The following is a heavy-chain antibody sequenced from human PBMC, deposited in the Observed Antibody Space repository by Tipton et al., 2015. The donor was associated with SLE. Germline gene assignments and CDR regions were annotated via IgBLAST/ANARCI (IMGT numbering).Heavy chain of an antibody. CDR3: ARGRLGHYSGHDWGFDY. CDR1: GGSISSHY. Sequence: TLSLTCTVSGGSISSHYWSWIRQPPGKGLEWIGYIYYSGSTNYNPSLKSRVTISADTSKKRFSLKVSSVTAADTAVYYCARGRLGHYSGHDWGFDYWGQGTLVTVSS. J-gene: IGHJ4*02. D-gene: IGHD5-12*01. CDR2: IYYSGST. V-gene: IGHV4-59*11.